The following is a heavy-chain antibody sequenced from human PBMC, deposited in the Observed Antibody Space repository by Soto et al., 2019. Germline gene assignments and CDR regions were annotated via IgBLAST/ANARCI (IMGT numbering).Heavy chain of an antibody. CDR3: AKGPPYSSGWYRYAFDI. V-gene: IGHV3-30*18. CDR2: ISYDGSNK. CDR1: GFTFSSYG. J-gene: IGHJ3*02. D-gene: IGHD6-19*01. Sequence: QVQLVESGGGVVQPGRSLRLSCAASGFTFSSYGMHWVRQAPGKGLEWVAVISYDGSNKYYADSVKGRFTISRDNSKNTLYLQMNSLRAEDTVVYYCAKGPPYSSGWYRYAFDIWGQGTMVTVSS.